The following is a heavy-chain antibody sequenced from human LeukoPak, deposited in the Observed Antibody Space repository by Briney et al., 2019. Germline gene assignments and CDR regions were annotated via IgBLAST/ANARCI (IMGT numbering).Heavy chain of an antibody. CDR1: GFTFSNYW. CDR3: ARDLTSYVSSGPYFFDY. V-gene: IGHV3-7*01. J-gene: IGHJ4*02. CDR2: IKQDGSDK. D-gene: IGHD3-22*01. Sequence: GGSLRLSCAASGFTFSNYWMSWVRQAPRKGLEWVANIKQDGSDKYYVDSVKGRFTISRDNAQNSLYLQLNSLRAEDTAVYYCARDLTSYVSSGPYFFDYWGQRTLVTVSS.